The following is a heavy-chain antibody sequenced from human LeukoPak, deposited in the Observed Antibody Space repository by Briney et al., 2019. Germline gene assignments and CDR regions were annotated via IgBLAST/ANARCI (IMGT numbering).Heavy chain of an antibody. CDR2: INHNGNVN. Sequence: GGSLRLSWAASVYTFSSYWMNWARKAPGKGLEWVVSINHNGNVNYYVDSVKGRFTISRDNAKNSLYLQMSNLRAEDTAVYFCASGGGLDVWGQGATVTVSS. D-gene: IGHD3-16*01. J-gene: IGHJ6*02. CDR1: VYTFSSYW. V-gene: IGHV3-7*03. CDR3: ASGGGLDV.